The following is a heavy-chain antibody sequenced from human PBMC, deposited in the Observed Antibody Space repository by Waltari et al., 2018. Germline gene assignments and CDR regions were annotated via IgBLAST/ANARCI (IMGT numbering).Heavy chain of an antibody. D-gene: IGHD5-12*01. CDR2: ISGIGCST. V-gene: IGHV3-23*04. CDR3: AKGNTRSGYDYYYYYYGMDV. CDR1: GFTFSSYA. J-gene: IGHJ6*02. Sequence: EVQLVGSGGGLVQPGGSLRLSCAASGFTFSSYAMSWVRQAPGKGLEWGSAISGIGCSTSYADSVKGRFTISRDNSKNTLYLQMNILSAEDTAVYYCAKGNTRSGYDYYYYYYGMDVWGQGTTVTVSS.